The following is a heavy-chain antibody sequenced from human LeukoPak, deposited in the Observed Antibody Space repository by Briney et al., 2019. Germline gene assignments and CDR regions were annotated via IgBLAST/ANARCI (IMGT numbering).Heavy chain of an antibody. Sequence: PGGSLRLSCVASGFTFSASYMTWVRQPPGKGLEWLSYISGNSGDINYADSVKGRFTVSRDNAKNSLYLQMNSLRVEDTAVYYCARDRGNQRGYYYYYMDVWGKGTTVTVSS. V-gene: IGHV3-11*06. D-gene: IGHD1-14*01. CDR3: ARDRGNQRGYYYYYMDV. CDR1: GFTFSASY. J-gene: IGHJ6*03. CDR2: ISGNSGDI.